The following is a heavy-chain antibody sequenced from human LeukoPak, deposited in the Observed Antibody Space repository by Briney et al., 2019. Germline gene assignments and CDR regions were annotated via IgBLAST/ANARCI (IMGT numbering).Heavy chain of an antibody. J-gene: IGHJ4*02. CDR1: GGSFSGYY. CDR2: INHSGST. CDR3: ARGGDYYDSSGYDYFDY. V-gene: IGHV4-34*01. D-gene: IGHD3-22*01. Sequence: PSETLSLTCAVYGGSFSGYYWSWIRPPPGKGLEWIGEINHSGSTNYNPSLKSRVTISVDTSKNQFSLKLSSVTAADTAVYYCARGGDYYDSSGYDYFDYWGQGTLVTVSS.